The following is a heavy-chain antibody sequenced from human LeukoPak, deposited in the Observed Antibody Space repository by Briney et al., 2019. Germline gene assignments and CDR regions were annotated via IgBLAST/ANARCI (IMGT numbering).Heavy chain of an antibody. Sequence: GGSLRLSCAASGFTVSRNYMTWVRQAPGKGLEWVSVIHSGGSTYYADSVKGRFTISRDNSKNTLYLQMNSLRAEDTAVYYCAGTIVGKWAIDYWGQGTLVTVSS. J-gene: IGHJ4*02. CDR2: IHSGGST. CDR3: AGTIVGKWAIDY. CDR1: GFTVSRNY. V-gene: IGHV3-53*01. D-gene: IGHD3-22*01.